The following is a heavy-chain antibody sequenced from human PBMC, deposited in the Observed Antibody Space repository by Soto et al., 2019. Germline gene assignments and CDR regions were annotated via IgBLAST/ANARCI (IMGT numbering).Heavy chain of an antibody. Sequence: GGSLRLSCAASGFTFSSYAMSWVRQAPGKGLEWVSAISGSGGSTYYADSVKGRFTISRDNSKNTLYLQMNSLRAEDTAVYYCAKDQPLRYFDWLLDAFDIWGRGTMVTVSS. D-gene: IGHD3-9*01. CDR1: GFTFSSYA. J-gene: IGHJ3*02. V-gene: IGHV3-23*01. CDR2: ISGSGGST. CDR3: AKDQPLRYFDWLLDAFDI.